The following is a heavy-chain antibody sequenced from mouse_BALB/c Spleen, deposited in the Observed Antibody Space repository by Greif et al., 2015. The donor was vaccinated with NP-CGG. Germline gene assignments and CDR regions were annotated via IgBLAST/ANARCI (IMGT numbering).Heavy chain of an antibody. D-gene: IGHD1-3*01. Sequence: QVQLQQPGAELVKPGASVKLSCKASGYTFTSYWMHWVKQRPGQGLEWIGEIDPSDSYTNYNQKFKGKATLTVDKSSSXAYMQLSSLTSEDSAVYYCARKDNRGYAMDYWGQGSSVTVSS. CDR1: GYTFTSYW. CDR3: ARKDNRGYAMDY. J-gene: IGHJ4*01. V-gene: IGHV1-69*02. CDR2: IDPSDSYT.